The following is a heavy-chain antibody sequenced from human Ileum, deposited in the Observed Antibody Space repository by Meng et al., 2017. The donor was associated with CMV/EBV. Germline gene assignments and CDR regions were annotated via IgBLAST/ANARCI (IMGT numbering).Heavy chain of an antibody. D-gene: IGHD6-13*01. Sequence: QITLKESGPTLVKPTQTLTLTCTFSGFSLSTSGVGVGWIRQPPGKALEWLALIYWDDDKRYSPSLKSRLAITKDTSKNQVVLTMTNMDPVDTATYYCAHRRGIEEYFQHWGQGTLVTVSS. CDR2: IYWDDDK. CDR1: GFSLSTSGVG. J-gene: IGHJ1*01. CDR3: AHRRGIEEYFQH. V-gene: IGHV2-5*02.